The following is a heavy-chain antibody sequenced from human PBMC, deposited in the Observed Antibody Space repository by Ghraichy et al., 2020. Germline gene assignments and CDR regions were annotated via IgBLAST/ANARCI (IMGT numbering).Heavy chain of an antibody. CDR3: AREVRMIPAAVPTYYYYYGLDV. Sequence: ASVKVSCKASAYTFTDYYIHWVRQAPGQGLEWMGWINPNSGGTNYALKFQGRVTMTRDTSISTAYMELSGLRSDDTAVYHSAREVRMIPAAVPTYYYYYGLDVWGQGTTVIFSS. J-gene: IGHJ6*02. D-gene: IGHD2-2*02. CDR2: INPNSGGT. V-gene: IGHV1-2*02. CDR1: AYTFTDYY.